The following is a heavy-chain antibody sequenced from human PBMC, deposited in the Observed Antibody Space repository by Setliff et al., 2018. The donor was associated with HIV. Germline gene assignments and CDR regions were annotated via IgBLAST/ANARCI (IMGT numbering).Heavy chain of an antibody. Sequence: PSETLSLTCSVSGVSINTYYWSWIRQPPGKGLEWFGYIYNGGNTNYNPSLESRVSMSLDTSKNQFSLKLSSVTAADTAGYYCARVSRSGWFFDWWGQGTLVTVSS. V-gene: IGHV4-59*12. CDR1: GVSINTYY. CDR3: ARVSRSGWFFDW. D-gene: IGHD6-19*01. J-gene: IGHJ4*02. CDR2: IYNGGNT.